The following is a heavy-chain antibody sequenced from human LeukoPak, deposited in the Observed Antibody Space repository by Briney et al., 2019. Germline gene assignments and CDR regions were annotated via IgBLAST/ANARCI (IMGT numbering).Heavy chain of an antibody. CDR2: INSDGSST. D-gene: IGHD3-22*01. J-gene: IGHJ4*02. CDR3: ASLMGDYYDSSGYPLDY. Sequence: SGGSLRLSCAASGFTFSSYWMHWVRQAPGKGLVWVSRINSDGSSTSYADSVKGRFTISRDNAKNTLYLQMNSLRAEDTAVYYCASLMGDYYDSSGYPLDYWGQGTLVTLSS. V-gene: IGHV3-74*01. CDR1: GFTFSSYW.